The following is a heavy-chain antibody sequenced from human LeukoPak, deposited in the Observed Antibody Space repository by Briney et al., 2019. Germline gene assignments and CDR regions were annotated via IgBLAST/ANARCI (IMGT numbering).Heavy chain of an antibody. V-gene: IGHV4-59*01. CDR3: ARDSGVVRGAFDI. Sequence: SETLSLTFTVSGGSISSYYWSWIRQPPGKGLEWIGYIYYSGSTNYNPSLKSRVTISVDTSKNQFSLKLSSVTAADTAVYYCARDSGVVRGAFDIWGQGTMVTVSS. J-gene: IGHJ3*02. CDR2: IYYSGST. D-gene: IGHD3-10*01. CDR1: GGSISSYY.